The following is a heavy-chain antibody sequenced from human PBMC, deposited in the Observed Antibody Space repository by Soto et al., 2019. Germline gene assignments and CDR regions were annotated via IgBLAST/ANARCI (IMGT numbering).Heavy chain of an antibody. CDR2: ISGSGGST. V-gene: IGHV3-23*01. Sequence: EVQLLESGGGLVQPGGSLRLSCAASGFTFSSYAMSWVRQAPGKGLEWVSAISGSGGSTYYADSVKGRFTISRDNSKTTLYLQMNSLRAEDTAVYYCAKGYCSSTSCYYYYYYYMDVWGKGTTVTVSS. CDR1: GFTFSSYA. J-gene: IGHJ6*03. D-gene: IGHD2-2*01. CDR3: AKGYCSSTSCYYYYYYYMDV.